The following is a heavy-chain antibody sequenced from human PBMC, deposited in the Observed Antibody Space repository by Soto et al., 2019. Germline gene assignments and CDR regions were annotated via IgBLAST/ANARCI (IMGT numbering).Heavy chain of an antibody. D-gene: IGHD4-4*01. CDR3: TTEPDYSNYFDY. Sequence: EVQRVESGGGLVKPGGSLRLSCAASGFTFNNAWMNWVRQAPGKGLEWVGRIRSTADGVTIDYAAPVKDRFTISRDDSQNTLHLQMNSLKTEDTAVYYCTTEPDYSNYFDYWGQGTLVTVSS. J-gene: IGHJ4*02. V-gene: IGHV3-15*07. CDR1: GFTFNNAW. CDR2: IRSTADGVTI.